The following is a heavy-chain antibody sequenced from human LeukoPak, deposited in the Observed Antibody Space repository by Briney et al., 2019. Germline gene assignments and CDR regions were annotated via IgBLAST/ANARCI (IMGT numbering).Heavy chain of an antibody. J-gene: IGHJ5*02. CDR1: GFTFSNYA. Sequence: PGGSLRLSCVASGFTFSNYAMSWVRQAPGKGLEWVSGISSSGGSTDYADSVKGRFTISRGNSKKTLYLQMNSLRAEDTAVYYCAKRDDYLGWFDPWGQGTLVTVSS. V-gene: IGHV3-23*01. D-gene: IGHD3-16*01. CDR2: ISSSGGST. CDR3: AKRDDYLGWFDP.